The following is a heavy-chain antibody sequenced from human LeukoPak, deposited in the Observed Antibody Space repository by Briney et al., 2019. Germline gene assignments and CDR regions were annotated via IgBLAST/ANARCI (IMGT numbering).Heavy chain of an antibody. V-gene: IGHV4-59*08. CDR2: IYYSGST. Sequence: SETLSLTCTVSGGSISSYYWSWIRQPPGKGLGWIGYIYYSGSTNYNPSLKSRVTISVDTSKNQFSLKLSSVTAADTAVYYCARVNPGSRRKSITMVRGVGIRSFDYWGQGTLVTVSS. CDR1: GGSISSYY. D-gene: IGHD3-10*01. J-gene: IGHJ4*02. CDR3: ARVNPGSRRKSITMVRGVGIRSFDY.